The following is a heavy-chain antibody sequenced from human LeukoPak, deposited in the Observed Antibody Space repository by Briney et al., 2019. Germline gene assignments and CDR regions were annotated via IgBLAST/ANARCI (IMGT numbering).Heavy chain of an antibody. CDR2: IYHSGST. D-gene: IGHD1-26*01. V-gene: IGHV4-30-2*01. CDR3: ARGLRELPTY. J-gene: IGHJ4*02. CDR1: GGSISSGGYS. Sequence: PSQTLSPTCAVSGGSISSGGYSWSWIRQPPGKGLEWIGYIYHSGSTYYNPSLKSRVTISVDRSKNQFSLKLSSVTAADTAVYYCARGLRELPTYWGQGTLVTVSS.